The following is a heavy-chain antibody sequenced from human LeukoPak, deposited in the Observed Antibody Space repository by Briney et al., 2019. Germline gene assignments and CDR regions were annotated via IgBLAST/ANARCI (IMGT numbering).Heavy chain of an antibody. D-gene: IGHD6-19*01. J-gene: IGHJ5*02. V-gene: IGHV4-59*08. CDR3: ARGTRMAVASGRWFDP. CDR1: CVSIRKCY. CDR2: INYSANT. Sequence: SSETLSLPYTVSCVSIRKCYWSWIRQPPAKGLEGIAYINYSANTNYNPSLQSRVTISVDTTQYQFTLNLTSVTAADTAVYYCARGTRMAVASGRWFDPWGQGTLVTASS.